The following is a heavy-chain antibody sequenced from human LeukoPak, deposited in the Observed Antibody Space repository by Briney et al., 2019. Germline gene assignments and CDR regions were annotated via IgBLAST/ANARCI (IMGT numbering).Heavy chain of an antibody. D-gene: IGHD5-18*01. CDR3: ARAVLRTAMVFYYYYMDV. V-gene: IGHV3-48*04. J-gene: IGHJ6*03. Sequence: GGSLRLSCAASGFTFSSYSMNRVRQAPGKGLEWVSYISSSGSTIYYADSVKGRFTISRDNAKNSLYLQMNSLRAEDTAVYYCARAVLRTAMVFYYYYMDVWGKGTTVTVSS. CDR2: ISSSGSTI. CDR1: GFTFSSYS.